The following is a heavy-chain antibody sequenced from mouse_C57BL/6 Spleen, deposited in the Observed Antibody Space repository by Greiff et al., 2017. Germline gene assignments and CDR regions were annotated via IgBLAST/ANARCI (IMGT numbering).Heavy chain of an antibody. CDR2: IDPSDSYT. J-gene: IGHJ3*01. V-gene: IGHV1-69*01. Sequence: VQLQQPGAELVMPGASVKLSCKASGYTFTSYWMHWVKQRPGQGLEWIGEIDPSDSYTNYNQQFKGKSTLTVDKSSSTAYMQLSSLTSDDSSVYYGATSGFYYGSSPGCFADWGPGTLVTVSA. D-gene: IGHD1-1*01. CDR3: ATSGFYYGSSPGCFAD. CDR1: GYTFTSYW.